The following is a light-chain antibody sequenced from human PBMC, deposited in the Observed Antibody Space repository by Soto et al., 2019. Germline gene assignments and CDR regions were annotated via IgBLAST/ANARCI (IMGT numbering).Light chain of an antibody. CDR2: KAS. V-gene: IGKV1-5*03. Sequence: DIQVTQSPSSLSASVGDRVTITCRASQDIGVFLNWYQQKPGKAPKLLIYKASILQSGVPSRFSGSGSGTEFTLTISSLQPDDFATYHCQQYNSYSRTFGQGTKVDIK. CDR1: QDIGVF. J-gene: IGKJ1*01. CDR3: QQYNSYSRT.